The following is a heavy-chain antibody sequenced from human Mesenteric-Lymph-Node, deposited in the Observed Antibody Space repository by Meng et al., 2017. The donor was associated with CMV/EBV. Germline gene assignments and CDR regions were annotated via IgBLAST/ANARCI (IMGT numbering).Heavy chain of an antibody. CDR3: ARADLSYGSGGPQEYNWFDP. Sequence: YAISWVRQAPGQGLEWMGGILPIFRTPNYAQKFQDRVTITADESTSTAYLEVTSLRSEDTAVYYCARADLSYGSGGPQEYNWFDPWGQGTLVTVSS. CDR2: ILPIFRTP. D-gene: IGHD3-10*01. CDR1: YA. J-gene: IGHJ5*02. V-gene: IGHV1-69*01.